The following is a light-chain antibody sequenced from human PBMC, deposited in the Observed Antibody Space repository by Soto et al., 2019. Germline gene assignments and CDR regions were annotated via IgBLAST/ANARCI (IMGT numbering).Light chain of an antibody. CDR1: SNDVGGYNY. Sequence: QSALTQPPSSSGSPGQSVTISCTGTSNDVGGYNYVSWYQQHPGKAPKLMIYEVSKRPSGVPDRFSGSKSGNTASLTVSGLQAEDEAEYYCSSYAGSNNYVVFGGGTKLTVL. J-gene: IGLJ2*01. CDR3: SSYAGSNNYVV. V-gene: IGLV2-8*01. CDR2: EVS.